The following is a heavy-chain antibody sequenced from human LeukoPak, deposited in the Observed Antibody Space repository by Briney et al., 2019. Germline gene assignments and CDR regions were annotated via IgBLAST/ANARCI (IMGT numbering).Heavy chain of an antibody. D-gene: IGHD3-3*01. V-gene: IGHV1-69*13. Sequence: ASVKDSCKASGGTFSSYAISWVRQAPGQGLEWMGGIIPIFGSANYAQKFQGRVTITADESTSTAYMELSSLRSEGTAVYYCARASDDFWSGYWGAFDIWGQRTMVTVSS. CDR3: ARASDDFWSGYWGAFDI. J-gene: IGHJ3*02. CDR2: IIPIFGSA. CDR1: GGTFSSYA.